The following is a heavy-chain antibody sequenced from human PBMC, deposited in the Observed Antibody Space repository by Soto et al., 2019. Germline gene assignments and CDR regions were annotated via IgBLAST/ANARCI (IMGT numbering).Heavy chain of an antibody. CDR3: ARGGGSYIEKDIDY. CDR2: IWYDGSNK. J-gene: IGHJ4*02. V-gene: IGHV3-33*01. D-gene: IGHD1-26*01. Sequence: QVQLVESGGGVVQPGRSLRLSCAASGFTFSSYGMHWVRQAPGKGLEWVAVIWYDGSNKYYADSVKGRFTISRDNSKNTLYLQMNSLRAEDTAVYYCARGGGSYIEKDIDYWGQGPLVTVSS. CDR1: GFTFSSYG.